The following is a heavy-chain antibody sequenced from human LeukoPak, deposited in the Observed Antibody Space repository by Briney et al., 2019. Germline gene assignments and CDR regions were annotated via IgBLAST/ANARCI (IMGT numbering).Heavy chain of an antibody. CDR3: ARIPFIRGAWGYFDC. CDR1: GGSISSGGYY. J-gene: IGHJ4*02. D-gene: IGHD3-10*01. V-gene: IGHV4-30-4*08. Sequence: PSETLSLTCTVSGGSISSGGYYWSWIRQPPGEGLEWIGFIYHSGRTNYNPFLKSRVGISLDTSKNQFSLRLSSVTAADTAVYYCARIPFIRGAWGYFDCWGQGTLVTVSS. CDR2: IYHSGRT.